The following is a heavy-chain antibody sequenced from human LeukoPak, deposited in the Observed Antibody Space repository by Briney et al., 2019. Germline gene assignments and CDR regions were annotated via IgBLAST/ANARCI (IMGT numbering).Heavy chain of an antibody. J-gene: IGHJ4*02. CDR1: GFTFSDYY. V-gene: IGHV3-11*01. CDR2: ITNSGTTI. CDR3: AREGYYGSSGYGVGY. Sequence: GALRLSCAASGFTFSDYYMSWIRQAPGKGLEWISYITNSGTTIYYADSVKGRFTISRDNAKNSLYLQMNSLRAEDTAVYYCAREGYYGSSGYGVGYWGQGTLVTVSS. D-gene: IGHD3-22*01.